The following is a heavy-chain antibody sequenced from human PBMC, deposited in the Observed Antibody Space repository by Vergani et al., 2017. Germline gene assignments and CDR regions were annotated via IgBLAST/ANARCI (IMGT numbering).Heavy chain of an antibody. J-gene: IGHJ6*02. D-gene: IGHD2-2*01. CDR3: ARQPNIVVVPAAPINYYYGMDV. CDR2: IYPGDSDT. Sequence: EVQLVQSGAEVKKPGESLKISCKGSGYSFTSYWIGWVRQMPGKGLEWMGIIYPGDSDTRYSPSFQGQVTISADKSISTAYLQWSSLKASDTAMYYCARQPNIVVVPAAPINYYYGMDVWGQGP. V-gene: IGHV5-51*01. CDR1: GYSFTSYW.